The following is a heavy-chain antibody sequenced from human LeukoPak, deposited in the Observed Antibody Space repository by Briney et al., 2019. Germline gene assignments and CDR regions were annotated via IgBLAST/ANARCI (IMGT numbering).Heavy chain of an antibody. J-gene: IGHJ3*01. CDR3: ARDYYYDSSGDAFDL. CDR1: GFTFSRSS. V-gene: IGHV3-21*01. CDR2: ISSSSGYK. D-gene: IGHD3-22*01. Sequence: PGRTLRLSCAAPGFTFSRSSMNWVRQAPGKRLEWVSAISSSSGYKYYADSVKGRFTIARDNAKNSLYLQMDSLRAEDTAVYYCARDYYYDSSGDAFDLWGQGTMVTVSS.